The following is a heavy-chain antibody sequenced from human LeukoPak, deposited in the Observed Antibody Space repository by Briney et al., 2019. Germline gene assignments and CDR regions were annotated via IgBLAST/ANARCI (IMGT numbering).Heavy chain of an antibody. D-gene: IGHD6-25*01. V-gene: IGHV4-59*01. J-gene: IGHJ4*02. CDR2: IFYSGSS. Sequence: PSETLSLTCTVSGDSLNSYYWSWIRQPPGEGLQWIGYIFYSGSSNYNASLRSRVAISVDTSKNQFSLKLTSVTAADTAVYYCAGRAARFFDYWGRGILVTVSS. CDR1: GDSLNSYY. CDR3: AGRAARFFDY.